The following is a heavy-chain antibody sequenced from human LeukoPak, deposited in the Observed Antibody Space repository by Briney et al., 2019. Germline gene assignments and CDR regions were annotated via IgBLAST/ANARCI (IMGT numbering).Heavy chain of an antibody. CDR1: GFTFSSYW. J-gene: IGHJ4*02. V-gene: IGHV3-7*01. Sequence: GGSLRLSCAASGFTFSSYWMSWVRQAPGKGLEWVANIKQDGSEKYYVDSVKGRFTISRDNAKNSLYLQMNSLRAEDTAVYYCARDTELTYYYGSGSYSHFDYWGQGTLVTVSS. CDR2: IKQDGSEK. D-gene: IGHD3-10*01. CDR3: ARDTELTYYYGSGSYSHFDY.